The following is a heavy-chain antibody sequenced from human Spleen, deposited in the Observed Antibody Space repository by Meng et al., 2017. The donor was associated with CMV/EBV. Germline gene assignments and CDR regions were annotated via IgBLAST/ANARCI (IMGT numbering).Heavy chain of an antibody. Sequence: GESLKISCAASGFTFSSYWMHWVRQAPGKGLVWVSRINSDGSSTSYADSVKGRFTISRDNAKNTLYLQMNSLRAEDTAVYYCARDRLGIVTRSFGYWGQGTLVTVSS. V-gene: IGHV3-74*01. CDR2: INSDGSST. J-gene: IGHJ4*02. CDR1: GFTFSSYW. CDR3: ARDRLGIVTRSFGY. D-gene: IGHD6-6*01.